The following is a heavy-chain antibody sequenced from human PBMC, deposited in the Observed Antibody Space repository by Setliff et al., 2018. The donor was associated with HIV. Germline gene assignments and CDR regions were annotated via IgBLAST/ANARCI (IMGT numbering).Heavy chain of an antibody. D-gene: IGHD1-26*01. CDR2: IYTSGST. Sequence: SETLSLTCTVSGGSISSYDWSWIRQPAGKGREWMGRIYTSGSTNYNPSLKSRVTMSVDTSKNQFSLKLSSVTAADTAVYYCARAEGAGAANFQHWGQGTLVTVSS. V-gene: IGHV4-4*07. CDR3: ARAEGAGAANFQH. CDR1: GGSISSYD. J-gene: IGHJ1*01.